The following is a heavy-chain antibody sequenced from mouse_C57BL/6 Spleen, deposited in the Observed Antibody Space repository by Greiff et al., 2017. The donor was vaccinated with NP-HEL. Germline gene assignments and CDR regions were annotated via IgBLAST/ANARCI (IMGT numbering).Heavy chain of an antibody. CDR1: GYAFSSYW. CDR3: ARRHYYRSRSFDY. Sequence: LQLQQSGAELVKPGASVKISCKASGYAFSSYWMNWVKQRPGKGLEWIGQIYPGDGDTNYNGKFKGKDTLTADKSSSTAYMQLSSLTSEDSAVYIWARRHYYRSRSFDYWGQGTTLTVSS. CDR2: IYPGDGDT. J-gene: IGHJ2*01. D-gene: IGHD1-1*01. V-gene: IGHV1-80*01.